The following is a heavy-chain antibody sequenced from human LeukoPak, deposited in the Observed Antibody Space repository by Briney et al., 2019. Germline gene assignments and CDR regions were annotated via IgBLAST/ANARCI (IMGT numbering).Heavy chain of an antibody. CDR1: GYTFTTYG. CDR3: ARVIAAAGTGYYGRDV. J-gene: IGHJ6*02. D-gene: IGHD6-13*01. CDR2: ISTNTGNP. V-gene: IGHV7-4-1*02. Sequence: ASVKVSCKASGYTFTTYGISWVRQSPGQGLEWMGWISTNTGNPTYAQGFTGRFVFSLDTSVSTAYLQISSLKAEDTAVYYCARVIAAAGTGYYGRDVWGQGTTVTVSS.